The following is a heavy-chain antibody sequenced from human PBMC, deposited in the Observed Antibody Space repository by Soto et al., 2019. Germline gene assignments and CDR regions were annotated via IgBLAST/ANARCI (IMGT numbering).Heavy chain of an antibody. CDR2: IIPIFCTA. D-gene: IGHD3-22*01. J-gene: IGHJ6*02. Sequence: GASVKVSCKASGGTFSSYAISWVRQAPGQGLEWMGGIIPIFCTANYAQKFQGRVTITAVKSTTTAYMELSSLRSEDTAVYYCAKGYHYYDSSGYYPAYYYYGMDVWGQGTTVTV. V-gene: IGHV1-69*06. CDR3: AKGYHYYDSSGYYPAYYYYGMDV. CDR1: GGTFSSYA.